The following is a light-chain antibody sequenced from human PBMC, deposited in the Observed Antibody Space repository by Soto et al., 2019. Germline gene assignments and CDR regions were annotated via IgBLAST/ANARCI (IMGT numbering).Light chain of an antibody. CDR2: GAS. CDR3: QQYNNWPYT. CDR1: QSVSSN. V-gene: IGKV3-15*01. Sequence: EVVMTQSPATLAVSPGERAALSCRASQSVSSNFAWYQQKPGQAPRLLIYGASSRATGTPARFSGSGSGTEFTLTISSLQSEDFAVYYCQQYNNWPYTFGLGTMLEMK. J-gene: IGKJ2*01.